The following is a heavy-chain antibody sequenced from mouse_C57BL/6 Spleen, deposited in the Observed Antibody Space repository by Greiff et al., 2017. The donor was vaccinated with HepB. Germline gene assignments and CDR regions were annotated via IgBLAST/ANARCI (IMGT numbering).Heavy chain of an antibody. D-gene: IGHD3-2*02. Sequence: VQLQQPGAELVKPGASVKVSCKASGYTFTSYWMHWVKQRPGQGLEWIGRIHPSDSDTNYNQKFKGKATLTVDKSSSTAYMQLSSLTSEDSAVYYCASQTAQARGFAYWGQGTLVTVSA. V-gene: IGHV1-74*01. CDR3: ASQTAQARGFAY. CDR2: IHPSDSDT. J-gene: IGHJ3*01. CDR1: GYTFTSYW.